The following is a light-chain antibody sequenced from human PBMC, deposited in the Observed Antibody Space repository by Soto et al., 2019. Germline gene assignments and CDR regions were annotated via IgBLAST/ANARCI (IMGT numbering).Light chain of an antibody. Sequence: AIRMTQSPSSFSASTGDRVTITCRASQGISSYLAWYQQKPGKAPKLLIYAASTLQSGVPSRFRGSGSGTDFPLTISCLQSEDFATYYCQKYYSYPRTCGQGTKGDIK. J-gene: IGKJ1*01. CDR3: QKYYSYPRT. CDR2: AAS. CDR1: QGISSY. V-gene: IGKV1-8*01.